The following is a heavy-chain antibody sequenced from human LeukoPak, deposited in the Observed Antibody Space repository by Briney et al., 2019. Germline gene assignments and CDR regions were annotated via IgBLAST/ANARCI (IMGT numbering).Heavy chain of an antibody. CDR2: IYYSGST. D-gene: IGHD1-26*01. Sequence: SETLSLTCTVSGGSISSYYWSWIRQPPGKGLEWIGYIYYSGSTNYSPSLKSRVTISVDTSKNQFPLKLSSVTAADTAVYYCARHKSSGTYPLDYWGQGTLVTVSS. CDR3: ARHKSSGTYPLDY. CDR1: GGSISSYY. J-gene: IGHJ4*02. V-gene: IGHV4-59*08.